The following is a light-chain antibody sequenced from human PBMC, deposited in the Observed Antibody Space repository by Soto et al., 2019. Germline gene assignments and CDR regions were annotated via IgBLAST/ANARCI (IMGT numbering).Light chain of an antibody. CDR2: DAS. CDR3: QQTYSTLSIT. Sequence: DIQMTQSPSSLSASVGDRVTITCRASESISRHLNWYQQKPGKAPKLLIYDASSLQNGVPSRFSGSGSGTDVTLTISNLQPEDFATYYCQQTYSTLSITFGQGTRLEIK. V-gene: IGKV1-39*01. CDR1: ESISRH. J-gene: IGKJ5*01.